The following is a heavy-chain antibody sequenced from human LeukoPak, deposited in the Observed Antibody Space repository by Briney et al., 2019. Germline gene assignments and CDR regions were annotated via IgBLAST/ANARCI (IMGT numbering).Heavy chain of an antibody. CDR3: ARDPPWFEELQYYFDY. D-gene: IGHD3-10*01. CDR1: GYTFTSYG. Sequence: GASVKVSCKASGYTFTSYGISWVRQAPGQGLEWMGWISAYNGNTNYAQKLQGRVTMTTDTSTSTAYMELRSLRSDDTAVYYCARDPPWFEELQYYFDYWGQGTLVTVSS. J-gene: IGHJ4*02. V-gene: IGHV1-18*04. CDR2: ISAYNGNT.